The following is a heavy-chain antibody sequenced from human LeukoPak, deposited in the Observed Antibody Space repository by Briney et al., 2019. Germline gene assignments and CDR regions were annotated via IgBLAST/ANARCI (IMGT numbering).Heavy chain of an antibody. J-gene: IGHJ2*01. CDR1: GFTFSTYA. Sequence: GGSLRLSCAASGFTFSTYAMSWVRQAPGKGLEWVSAISGSGDSTYYADSVKGRFTISRDNSKNTLYLQMNSLSADGTAVYYCAKDRCGSNYGFAYWYFALWSRGTLVTVSS. CDR2: ISGSGDST. CDR3: AKDRCGSNYGFAYWYFAL. D-gene: IGHD5-18*01. V-gene: IGHV3-23*01.